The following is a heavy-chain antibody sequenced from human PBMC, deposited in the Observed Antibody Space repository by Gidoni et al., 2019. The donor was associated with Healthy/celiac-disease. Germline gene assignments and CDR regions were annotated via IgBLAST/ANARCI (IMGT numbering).Heavy chain of an antibody. J-gene: IGHJ6*02. CDR3: ARGARYYGSGSTTMDV. CDR1: GFPFCRYA. Sequence: QVQLVESGGGVVQPGRSLRLFCAASGFPFCRYAMHWVRQAPGKGLEWVAVLSYDGSNKDYADSVKGRFTISRDNSKNTLYLQMNSLRAEDTAVYYCARGARYYGSGSTTMDVWGQGTTVTVSS. D-gene: IGHD3-10*01. CDR2: LSYDGSNK. V-gene: IGHV3-30*01.